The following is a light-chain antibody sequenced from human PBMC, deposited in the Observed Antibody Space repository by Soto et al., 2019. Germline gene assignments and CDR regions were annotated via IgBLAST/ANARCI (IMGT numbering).Light chain of an antibody. CDR1: QSISRQ. V-gene: IGKV1-5*03. CDR2: QAF. CDR3: LQYQSYWT. J-gene: IGKJ1*01. Sequence: DIQMTQSPSTLSASVGDRVSITCRASQSISRQLAWYQQKPGKAPNLLIYQAFNLETGVPSKFTGSGSGTAISLNTDSLPPYGLATYYCLQYQSYWTFGQGTKV.